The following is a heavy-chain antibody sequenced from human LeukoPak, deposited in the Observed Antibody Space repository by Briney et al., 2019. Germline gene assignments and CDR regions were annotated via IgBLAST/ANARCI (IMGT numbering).Heavy chain of an antibody. V-gene: IGHV4-30-4*01. D-gene: IGHD1-7*01. Sequence: TSETLSLTCTVSGSSIISASYYWSWIRQPPGKGLEWIGYIYYSGSTYYNPSLKSRVTISVDTSKNQYSLKLTSVTAADTAVYYCARVGVELHQPLDYWGRGTLVTVSS. J-gene: IGHJ4*02. CDR3: ARVGVELHQPLDY. CDR1: GSSIISASYY. CDR2: IYYSGST.